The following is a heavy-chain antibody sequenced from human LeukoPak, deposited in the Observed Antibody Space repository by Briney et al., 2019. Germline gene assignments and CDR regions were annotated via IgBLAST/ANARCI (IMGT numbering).Heavy chain of an antibody. Sequence: GGSLRLSCAASGFTFDDYAMHWVRQAPGKGLEWVSGISLNSGSIGYADSVKGRFTSSRDNAKNSLYLQMNSLRAEDMALYYCAKGLFNQPLFDYWGQGTLVTVSS. CDR1: GFTFDDYA. CDR3: AKGLFNQPLFDY. CDR2: ISLNSGSI. J-gene: IGHJ4*02. D-gene: IGHD2-2*01. V-gene: IGHV3-9*03.